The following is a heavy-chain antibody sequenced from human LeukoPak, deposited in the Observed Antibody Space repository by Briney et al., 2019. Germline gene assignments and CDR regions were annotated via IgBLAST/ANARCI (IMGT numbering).Heavy chain of an antibody. J-gene: IGHJ5*02. D-gene: IGHD5-18*01. CDR2: IYYSGST. V-gene: IGHV4-59*01. CDR1: GGSISSYY. Sequence: SETLSLTCTVSGGSISSYYWSWIRQPPGKGLEWIGYIYYSGSTNYNPSLKSRVTISVDTSKNQFSLKLSSVTAADTAVYYCARARGYSRNWFDPWGQGTLVTVS. CDR3: ARARGYSRNWFDP.